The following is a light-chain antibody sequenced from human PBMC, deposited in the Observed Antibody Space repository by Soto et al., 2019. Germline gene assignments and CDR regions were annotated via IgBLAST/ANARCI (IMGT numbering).Light chain of an antibody. Sequence: EIVMTQSPVTLSVSPGERATLSCRASQSVSSNLAWYQQKPGQAPSLLIYGAFTRATGIPARFSGTGSGTEFTLTISSLQSEDFALYYCQQYGSSLTFGGGTKV. J-gene: IGKJ4*01. V-gene: IGKV3-15*01. CDR3: QQYGSSLT. CDR1: QSVSSN. CDR2: GAF.